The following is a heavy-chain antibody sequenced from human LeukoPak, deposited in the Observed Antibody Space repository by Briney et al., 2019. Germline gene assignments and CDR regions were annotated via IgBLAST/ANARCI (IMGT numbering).Heavy chain of an antibody. CDR1: GFTFSNYV. J-gene: IGHJ4*02. V-gene: IGHV3-30-3*01. Sequence: GGSLRLSCAASGFTFSNYVMHWVRQAPGKGLEWVAVISYDGSNKYYADSVKGRFTISRDNSKNTLYLQMNSLRAEDTAVYYCARDKTSRWFGELLFKDWGQGTLVTVSS. CDR2: ISYDGSNK. D-gene: IGHD3-10*01. CDR3: ARDKTSRWFGELLFKD.